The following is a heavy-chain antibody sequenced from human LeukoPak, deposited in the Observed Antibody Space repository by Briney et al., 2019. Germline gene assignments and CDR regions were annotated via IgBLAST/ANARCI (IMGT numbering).Heavy chain of an antibody. CDR3: ARDSPYGEKGHFQH. CDR1: GFTFSSYS. Sequence: GGSLRLSCAASGFTFSSYSMNWVRQAPGKGLEWVSYISSSSSTIYYADSVKGRFTISRDNAKNSLYLQMNSLRAEDTAVYYCARDSPYGEKGHFQHWGQGTLVTVSS. D-gene: IGHD4-17*01. CDR2: ISSSSSTI. V-gene: IGHV3-48*04. J-gene: IGHJ1*01.